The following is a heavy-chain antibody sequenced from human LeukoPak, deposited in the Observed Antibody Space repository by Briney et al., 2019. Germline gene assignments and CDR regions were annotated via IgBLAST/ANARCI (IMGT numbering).Heavy chain of an antibody. V-gene: IGHV3-20*04. Sequence: GGSLRLSCAASGFTFDDCGMSWVRQAPGKGLEWVSGINWNGGSTGYADSVKGRFTISRDNAKNSLYLQMNSLRAEDTALYYCARDLRSAVVPAASWFDPWGQGTLVTVSS. CDR1: GFTFDDCG. J-gene: IGHJ5*02. D-gene: IGHD2-2*01. CDR3: ARDLRSAVVPAASWFDP. CDR2: INWNGGST.